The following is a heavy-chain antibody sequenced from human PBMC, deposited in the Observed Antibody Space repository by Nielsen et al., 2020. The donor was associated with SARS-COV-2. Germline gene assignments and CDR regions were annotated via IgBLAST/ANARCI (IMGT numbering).Heavy chain of an antibody. D-gene: IGHD3-22*01. Sequence: GGSLRLSCAASGFTFGSYSMNWVRQAPGKGLEWVSSISTGSGYIYYADSVRGRFTISRDNAKNSLYLQMNSLRAEDTAVYYCARGPHYYDSSGYEDYWGQGTLVTVSS. V-gene: IGHV3-21*01. CDR2: ISTGSGYI. J-gene: IGHJ4*02. CDR3: ARGPHYYDSSGYEDY. CDR1: GFTFGSYS.